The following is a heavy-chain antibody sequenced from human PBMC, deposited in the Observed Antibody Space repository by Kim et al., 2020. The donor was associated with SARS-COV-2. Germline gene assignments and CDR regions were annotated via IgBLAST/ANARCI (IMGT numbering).Heavy chain of an antibody. CDR2: LSLDSYRI. CDR1: GFKFERFA. V-gene: IGHV3-9*01. Sequence: GGSLRLSCEMSGFKFERFAVHWVRQPPGKGLEWFSGLSLDSYRIGYADSVNGRFTVSRDKAKDTHYLHMDSLRFEDTAFYFCTRDLVPVGADYWGQGTL. J-gene: IGHJ4*02. D-gene: IGHD6-6*01. CDR3: TRDLVPVGADY.